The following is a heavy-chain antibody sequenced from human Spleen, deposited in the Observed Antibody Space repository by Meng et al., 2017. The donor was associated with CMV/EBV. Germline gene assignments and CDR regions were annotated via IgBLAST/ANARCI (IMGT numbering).Heavy chain of an antibody. CDR2: IIPISGPP. CDR3: AREHNWTDGEEYYFDF. V-gene: IGHV1-69*06. D-gene: IGHD3-10*01. Sequence: SVKVSCKASGDTFINNAISWVRQAPGQRLEWIGGIIPISGPPSYAQTFQDRVSITADKSTSTAYMELSSLRSEDTAVYYCAREHNWTDGEEYYFDFWGQGTLVTVSS. J-gene: IGHJ4*02. CDR1: GDTFINNA.